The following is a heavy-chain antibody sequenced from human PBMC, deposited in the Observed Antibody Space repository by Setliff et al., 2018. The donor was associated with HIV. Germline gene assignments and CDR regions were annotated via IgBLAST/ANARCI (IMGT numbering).Heavy chain of an antibody. J-gene: IGHJ4*02. CDR1: GGSISSGSYY. CDR3: ARVAGRGYSGYDEGGEDFDY. D-gene: IGHD5-12*01. Sequence: SETLSLTCTVSGGSISSGSYYWSWIRQPAGKGLEWIGHIYTSGSTNYNPSLKSRVTISVDTSKNQFSLKLSPVTAADTAVYYCARVAGRGYSGYDEGGEDFDYWGQGTLVTVSS. V-gene: IGHV4-61*09. CDR2: IYTSGST.